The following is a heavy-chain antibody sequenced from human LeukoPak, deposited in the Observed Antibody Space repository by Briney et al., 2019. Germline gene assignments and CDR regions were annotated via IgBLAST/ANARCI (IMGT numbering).Heavy chain of an antibody. D-gene: IGHD3-16*01. V-gene: IGHV3-23*01. CDR2: ISDSAANK. Sequence: GGSLRLSCSAYGFTLRYAPMKWDRQAPGKGLEWVSLISDSAANKPYADSVKGRFTIPRDNSKNTVSLQMNSRRAEDTSVYYFAKDVRLGGGGMDVWG. CDR3: AKDVRLGGGGMDV. J-gene: IGHJ6*02. CDR1: GFTLRYAP.